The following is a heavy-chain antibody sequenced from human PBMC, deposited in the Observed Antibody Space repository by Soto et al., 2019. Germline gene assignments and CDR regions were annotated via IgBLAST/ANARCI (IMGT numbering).Heavy chain of an antibody. CDR2: INHSGST. CDR3: AGFRNSPPGYYYGMDV. Sequence: SETLSLTCAVYGGSFSGYYWSWIRQPPGKGLEWIGEINHSGSTNYNPSLKSRGTISVVTSKNKFTLKLRPVTSADPAVYSLAGFRNSPPGYYYGMDVWGQVSTVTVSS. J-gene: IGHJ6*02. V-gene: IGHV4-34*01. CDR1: GGSFSGYY. D-gene: IGHD4-4*01.